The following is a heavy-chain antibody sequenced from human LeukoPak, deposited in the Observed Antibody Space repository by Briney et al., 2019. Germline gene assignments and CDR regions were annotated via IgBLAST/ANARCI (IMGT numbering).Heavy chain of an antibody. J-gene: IGHJ4*02. Sequence: ASVKVSCKASGGTFSSYAISWVRQAPGQGLEWMGRIIPIFGTANYAQKFQGRVTITADKSTSTAYMELSSLRSEDTAVYYCARDQIRSTTGEDYRGQGTLVTVSS. V-gene: IGHV1-69*06. D-gene: IGHD4-17*01. CDR2: IIPIFGTA. CDR3: ARDQIRSTTGEDY. CDR1: GGTFSSYA.